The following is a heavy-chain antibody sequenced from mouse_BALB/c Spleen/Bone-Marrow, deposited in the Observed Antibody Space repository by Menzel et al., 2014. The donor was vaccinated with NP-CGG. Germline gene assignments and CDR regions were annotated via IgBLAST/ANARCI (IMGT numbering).Heavy chain of an antibody. CDR1: GFSLTSYG. J-gene: IGHJ4*01. V-gene: IGHV2-6-1*01. CDR2: IWSDGST. CDR3: ARHSGGNYGYAMDY. Sequence: QVHLQQPGPGLVAPSQSLSITCTISGFSLTSYGVHWVRQPPGKGLEWLVVIWSDGSTTYNSALKSRLSISKDNSKSQVFLKMNSLQTDDTAMYYCARHSGGNYGYAMDYWGQGTSVTVSS. D-gene: IGHD2-1*01.